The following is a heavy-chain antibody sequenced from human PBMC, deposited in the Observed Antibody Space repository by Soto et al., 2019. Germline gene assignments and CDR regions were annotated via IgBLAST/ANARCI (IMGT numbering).Heavy chain of an antibody. V-gene: IGHV4-59*12. CDR2: IYYSGST. Sequence: SETLSLTCTVSGGSISSYYWSWIRQPPGKGPEWIGYIYYSGSTNYNPSLNSRVTISVDTSKNQFSLQLNSVTPEDTAVYYCARWSLDGYRSPTGFDPWGQGTLVTVSS. CDR3: ARWSLDGYRSPTGFDP. J-gene: IGHJ5*02. CDR1: GGSISSYY. D-gene: IGHD1-1*01.